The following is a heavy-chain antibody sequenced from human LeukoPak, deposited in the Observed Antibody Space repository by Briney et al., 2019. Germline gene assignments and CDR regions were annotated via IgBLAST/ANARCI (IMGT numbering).Heavy chain of an antibody. CDR1: GFTFDDHG. D-gene: IGHD3-3*01. V-gene: IGHV3-20*04. J-gene: IGHJ1*01. Sequence: PGGSLRLSCAASGFTFDDHGMSWVRQAPGKGLEWVAGINWNGGSTGYADSVKGRFTISRDNSKNTLYLQMNSLRAEDTAVYYCAKDPYDFWSGTGVYFQHWGQGTLVTVSS. CDR3: AKDPYDFWSGTGVYFQH. CDR2: INWNGGST.